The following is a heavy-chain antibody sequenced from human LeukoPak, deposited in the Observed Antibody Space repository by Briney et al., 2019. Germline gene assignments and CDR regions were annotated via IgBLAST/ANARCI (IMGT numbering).Heavy chain of an antibody. D-gene: IGHD6-13*01. V-gene: IGHV3-48*04. CDR1: GFTFSSYS. J-gene: IGHJ5*02. CDR2: ISSSSSTI. CDR3: ARAAIAAAGTWWFDP. Sequence: GGSLRLSCAASGFTFSSYSMNWVRQAPGKGLEWVSYISSSSSTIYYADSVKGRFTISRDNAKNSLYLQMNSLRAEDTAVYYCARAAIAAAGTWWFDPWGQGTLVTVSS.